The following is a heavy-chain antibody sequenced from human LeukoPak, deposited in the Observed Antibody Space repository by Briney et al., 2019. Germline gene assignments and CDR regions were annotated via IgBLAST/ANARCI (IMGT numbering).Heavy chain of an antibody. CDR2: IRSKANSYAT. Sequence: PGGSLRLSCAAPGFTFSGSAMHWVRQASGEGLEWVGRIRSKANSYATAYAASVKGRFTISRDDSKNTAYLQMNSLKTEDTAVYYCTVIITSQNIVRDWGQGTLVTVSS. D-gene: IGHD3-10*01. V-gene: IGHV3-73*01. CDR1: GFTFSGSA. CDR3: TVIITSQNIVRD. J-gene: IGHJ4*02.